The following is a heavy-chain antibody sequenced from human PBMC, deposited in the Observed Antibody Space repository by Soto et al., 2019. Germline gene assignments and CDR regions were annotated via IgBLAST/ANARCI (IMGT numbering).Heavy chain of an antibody. CDR3: AILWFGELTPYYYYYGMDV. D-gene: IGHD3-10*01. Sequence: PGESLKISCKGSGYSFTSYWISWVRQMPGKGLEWMGRIDPSDSYTNYSPSFQGHVTISADKSISTAYLQWSSLKASDTAMYYCAILWFGELTPYYYYYGMDVWGQGTTVTVSS. V-gene: IGHV5-10-1*01. CDR2: IDPSDSYT. J-gene: IGHJ6*02. CDR1: GYSFTSYW.